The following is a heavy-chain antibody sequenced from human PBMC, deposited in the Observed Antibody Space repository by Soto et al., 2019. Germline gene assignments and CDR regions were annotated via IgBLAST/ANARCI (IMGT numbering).Heavy chain of an antibody. V-gene: IGHV3-23*01. CDR1: GFTFSRYA. Sequence: EVQLLESGGGLVQPGWSLRLSCAASGFTFSRYAMSWVRQAPGKGLEWVSAISGSGGSTYYADSVKGRFTISRDNSKKTLYLQMSCLSAEDTAVYYCASHYGSRTSCYQLYYWGQGTLVTVSS. CDR2: ISGSGGST. CDR3: ASHYGSRTSCYQLYY. D-gene: IGHD2-2*01. J-gene: IGHJ4*02.